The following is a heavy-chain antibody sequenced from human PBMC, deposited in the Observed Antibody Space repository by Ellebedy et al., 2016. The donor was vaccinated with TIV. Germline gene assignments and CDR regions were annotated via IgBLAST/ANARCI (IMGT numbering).Heavy chain of an antibody. D-gene: IGHD5-24*01. CDR3: GRTQPDGYNDY. V-gene: IGHV4-59*01. Sequence: MPSETLSLTCTVSGGSIISYYWSWVRQSPGKGLEWIGYSHNSGTTNYNPSLESRVTISVDTSQNKFPLKLRSVTAADTAVYYCGRTQPDGYNDYWGQGTLVTVSS. CDR1: GGSIISYY. CDR2: SHNSGTT. J-gene: IGHJ4*02.